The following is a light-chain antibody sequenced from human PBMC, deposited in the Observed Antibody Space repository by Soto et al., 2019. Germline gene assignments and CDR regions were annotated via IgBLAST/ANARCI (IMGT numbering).Light chain of an antibody. V-gene: IGKV3-11*01. Sequence: EIVLTQSPATLSLSPGARATLSCRARQSVSSYLAWYQQKPGQAPRLLIYDASNRATGIPARFSGSGSGTDFTLTISSLEPEDFAVYYCQQRSNWRVTFGQGTRLEIK. CDR2: DAS. CDR1: QSVSSY. J-gene: IGKJ5*01. CDR3: QQRSNWRVT.